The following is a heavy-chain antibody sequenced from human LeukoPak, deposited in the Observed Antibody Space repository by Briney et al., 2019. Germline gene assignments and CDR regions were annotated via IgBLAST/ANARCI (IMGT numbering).Heavy chain of an antibody. CDR1: GFTFDDYA. V-gene: IGHV3-9*01. CDR3: ARDPDSSGYGAFDI. CDR2: ISWISGGSK. D-gene: IGHD3-22*01. Sequence: PGGSLRLSCAASGFTFDDYAMHWVRQAPGRGLEWVSGISWISGGSKIYADSVKGRFTISRDNGKNSLYLQMNSLRPEDTAVYYCARDPDSSGYGAFDIWGQGTMVTVSS. J-gene: IGHJ3*02.